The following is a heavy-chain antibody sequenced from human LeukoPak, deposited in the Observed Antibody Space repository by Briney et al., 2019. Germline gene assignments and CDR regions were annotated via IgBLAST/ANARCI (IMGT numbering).Heavy chain of an antibody. D-gene: IGHD2-2*01. V-gene: IGHV1-18*01. J-gene: IGHJ6*03. CDR3: ARIRKEYCTSTSCHYYYYMDV. Sequence: ASVKVSCKASGYTFTSYGISWVRQAPGQGLEWMGWSSAYNGNTNYAQKLQGRVTLTTDTSTRTAYMELRSLRSGDTAVYYCARIRKEYCTSTSCHYYYYMDVGGKGTTLTVPS. CDR1: GYTFTSYG. CDR2: SSAYNGNT.